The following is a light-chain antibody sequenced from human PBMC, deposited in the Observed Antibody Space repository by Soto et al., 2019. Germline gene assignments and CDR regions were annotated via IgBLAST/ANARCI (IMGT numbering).Light chain of an antibody. CDR3: QVWDSSSDHPHVV. CDR2: YDS. CDR1: NIGSKS. Sequence: SYELTQPPSVSVATGKTARITCGGNNIGSKSVHWYQQKPGQAPVLVIYYDSDRPSGIPERFSGSNSGNTATLTISRVEAGDEADYYCQVWDSSSDHPHVVFGGGTKLTVL. V-gene: IGLV3-21*04. J-gene: IGLJ2*01.